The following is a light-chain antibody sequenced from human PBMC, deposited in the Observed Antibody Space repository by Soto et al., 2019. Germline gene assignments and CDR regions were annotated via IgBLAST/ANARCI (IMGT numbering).Light chain of an antibody. CDR1: QSVNNK. Sequence: EIMMTQSPATLSVSPGERATLSCRASQSVNNKLDWYQQKPGQAPRLLIYGASARATGIPARFSGSGSGTEFTLTISSLQPEDFAVYYCQQYDTWPPTTFGQGTKVEVK. CDR2: GAS. J-gene: IGKJ1*01. CDR3: QQYDTWPPTT. V-gene: IGKV3-15*01.